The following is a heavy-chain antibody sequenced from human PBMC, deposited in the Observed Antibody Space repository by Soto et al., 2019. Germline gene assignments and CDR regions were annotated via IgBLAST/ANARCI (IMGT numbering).Heavy chain of an antibody. CDR1: GFTFRNYD. CDR3: ARTDRDFYGLDV. J-gene: IGHJ6*02. Sequence: EVQLVESGGGLVQPGGSLRLSCEASGFTFRNYDMHWVRQGTGEGLEWVSGISAAGDPDYADSVEGRFTISRENAQNSFFLKINSLGVGDTAVYYCARTDRDFYGLDVWGQGTTVIVSS. CDR2: ISAAGDP. V-gene: IGHV3-13*05.